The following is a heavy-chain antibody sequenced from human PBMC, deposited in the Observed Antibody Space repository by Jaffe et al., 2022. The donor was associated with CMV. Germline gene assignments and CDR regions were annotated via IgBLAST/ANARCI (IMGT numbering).Heavy chain of an antibody. CDR1: GGSISSSSYY. CDR2: IYYSGST. J-gene: IGHJ4*02. CDR3: ARLMGEWLDFDY. D-gene: IGHD3-16*01. V-gene: IGHV4-39*01. Sequence: QLQLQESGPGLVKPSETLSLTCTVSGGSISSSSYYWGWIRQPPGKGLEWIGSIYYSGSTYYNPSLKSRVTISVDTSKNQFSLKLSSVTAADTAVYYCARLMGEWLDFDYWGQGTLVTVSS.